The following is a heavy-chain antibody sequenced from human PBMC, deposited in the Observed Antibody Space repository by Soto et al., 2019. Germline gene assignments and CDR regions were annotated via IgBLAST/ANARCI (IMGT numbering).Heavy chain of an antibody. CDR2: IYSGGST. J-gene: IGHJ4*02. CDR1: GFTVSSNY. D-gene: IGHD1-26*01. Sequence: EVQLVESGGGWVQPGESLILSCAASGFTVSSNYMSWVRQAPGKGLEWVSIIYSGGSTYYADSVKGRFTISRDNSKNTLYLQMNSLRAEDTAVYYCARESIVGATNTFDYWGQGTLVTVSS. V-gene: IGHV3-66*01. CDR3: ARESIVGATNTFDY.